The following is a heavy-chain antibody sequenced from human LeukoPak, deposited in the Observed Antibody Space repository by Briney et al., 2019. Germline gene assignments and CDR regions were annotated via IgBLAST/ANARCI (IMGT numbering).Heavy chain of an antibody. D-gene: IGHD3-3*01. V-gene: IGHV3-30*02. CDR2: IRYDGSNK. Sequence: GGSLRLSCAASGFTFSSYGMHWVRQAPGKGLEWVAFIRYDGSNKYYADSVKGRFTISRDNSKNTLYLQMNSLRAEDTAVYYCAKVITISSRSLFDPWGQGTLVTVSS. J-gene: IGHJ5*02. CDR1: GFTFSSYG. CDR3: AKVITISSRSLFDP.